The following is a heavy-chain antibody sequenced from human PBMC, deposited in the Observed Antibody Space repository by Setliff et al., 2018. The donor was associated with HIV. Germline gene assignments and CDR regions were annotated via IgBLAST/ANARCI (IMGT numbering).Heavy chain of an antibody. CDR3: ARHTRLLEFLEWLSPHYYHYYYMDV. V-gene: IGHV5-51*01. J-gene: IGHJ6*03. D-gene: IGHD3-3*01. CDR2: IYPGDSDT. CDR1: GYSFSTYW. Sequence: GESLKISCKGSGYSFSTYWIGWVRQMPGKGLEWMGIIYPGDSDTTYSPSFQGQVTISADKSISTAYLQWSSLKASDTAMYYCARHTRLLEFLEWLSPHYYHYYYMDVWGQGTTVTVSS.